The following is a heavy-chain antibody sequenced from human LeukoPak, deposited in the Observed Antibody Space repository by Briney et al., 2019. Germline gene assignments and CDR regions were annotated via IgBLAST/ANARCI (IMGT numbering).Heavy chain of an antibody. V-gene: IGHV3-53*01. J-gene: IGHJ3*02. Sequence: GGSLRLSCAASGFTVSSNYMSWVRQAPGKGLEWVSVIYSGGSTYYADSVKGRFTISRDNSKNTLYLQMNSLRAEDTAVYYCARGRSSGSSDDAFDIWGQGTMVTVSS. CDR3: ARGRSSGSSDDAFDI. CDR2: IYSGGST. D-gene: IGHD3-10*01. CDR1: GFTVSSNY.